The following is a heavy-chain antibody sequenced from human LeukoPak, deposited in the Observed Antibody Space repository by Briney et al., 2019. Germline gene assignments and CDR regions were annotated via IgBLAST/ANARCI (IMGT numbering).Heavy chain of an antibody. V-gene: IGHV3-48*03. CDR1: GFTFSNYE. Sequence: GGSLRLSCAASGFTFSNYEMNWVRQAPGKGLEWVSFISFSGKSIYYADSVKGRFTISRDNTKNSLYLQMNSLRAEDTAVYYCARDLSIAVAGTHFDYWGQGTLVTVSS. J-gene: IGHJ4*02. CDR3: ARDLSIAVAGTHFDY. CDR2: ISFSGKSI. D-gene: IGHD6-19*01.